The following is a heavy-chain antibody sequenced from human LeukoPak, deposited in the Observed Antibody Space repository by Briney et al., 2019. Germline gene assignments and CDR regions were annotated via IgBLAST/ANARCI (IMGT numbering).Heavy chain of an antibody. CDR1: GGTFSSYA. CDR2: IIPILGIA. Sequence: SVKVSCKASGGTFSSYAISWVRQAPGQGLEWMGRIIPILGIANYAQKFQGRVTITADKSTSTAYMELSSLRSEDTAVYYCARPDIVVVPARRTTYGMDVWGQGTTVTVSS. V-gene: IGHV1-69*04. J-gene: IGHJ6*02. D-gene: IGHD2-2*01. CDR3: ARPDIVVVPARRTTYGMDV.